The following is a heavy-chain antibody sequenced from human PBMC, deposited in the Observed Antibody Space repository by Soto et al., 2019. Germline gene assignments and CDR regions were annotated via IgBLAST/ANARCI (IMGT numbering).Heavy chain of an antibody. CDR1: GFTFSSYE. CDR3: ARSRGDDDAFDI. V-gene: IGHV3-48*03. D-gene: IGHD3-10*01. J-gene: IGHJ3*02. Sequence: GGSLRLSCAASGFTFSSYEMNWVRQAPGKGLEWVSYISSSGSTIYYADSVKGRFTISRDNAKNSLYLQMNSLRAEDTAVYYCARSRGDDDAFDIWGQGTMVTVS. CDR2: ISSSGSTI.